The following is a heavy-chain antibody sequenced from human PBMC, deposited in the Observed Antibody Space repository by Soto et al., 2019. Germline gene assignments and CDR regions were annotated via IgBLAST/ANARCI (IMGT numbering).Heavy chain of an antibody. J-gene: IGHJ4*02. CDR1: GFTFSSYA. V-gene: IGHV3-30-3*01. CDR3: ARARPTIGY. CDR2: ISYDGSNK. Sequence: GGSLRLSCAASGFTFSSYAMHWVRQAPGKGLEWVAVISYDGSNKYYADSVKGRFTVSRDNSKNTLYLQMNSLRAEDTAVYYCARARPTIGYWGQGTLVTVSS.